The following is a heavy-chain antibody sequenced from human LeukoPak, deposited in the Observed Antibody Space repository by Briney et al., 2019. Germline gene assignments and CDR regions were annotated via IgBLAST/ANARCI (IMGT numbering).Heavy chain of an antibody. CDR3: AKSRESSGYYYVGPLFDY. Sequence: PGGSLRLSCAASGFTFSSYAMNWVRQAPGKGLEWVAGISSGDRTFHAESVKGRFTISRDKSKDTLYLQMNSLRAEDTAVYYCAKSRESSGYYYVGPLFDYWGQGTLVTVSS. CDR2: ISSGDRT. J-gene: IGHJ4*02. D-gene: IGHD3-22*01. CDR1: GFTFSSYA. V-gene: IGHV3-23*01.